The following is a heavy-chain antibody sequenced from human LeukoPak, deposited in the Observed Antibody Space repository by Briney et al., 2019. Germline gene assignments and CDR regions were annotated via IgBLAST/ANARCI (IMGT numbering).Heavy chain of an antibody. CDR1: GFTFDDYG. Sequence: GGSLRLSCAASGFTFDDYGMSWVRQAPGKGLEWVSGINWNGGSTGYADSVKGRFTISRDNAKNSLYLQMNSLRAEDTAVYYCARGLLPITMVRGVPPFDYWGQGTLVTVSS. CDR2: INWNGGST. D-gene: IGHD3-10*01. V-gene: IGHV3-20*04. CDR3: ARGLLPITMVRGVPPFDY. J-gene: IGHJ4*02.